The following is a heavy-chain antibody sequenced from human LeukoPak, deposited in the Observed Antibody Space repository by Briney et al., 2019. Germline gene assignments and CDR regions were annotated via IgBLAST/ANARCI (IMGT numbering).Heavy chain of an antibody. CDR3: SRGRDRSKAGDH. J-gene: IGHJ4*02. Sequence: SETLSLTCDVSGGSCDDYFCSWIRQPPGKGLEWIGEIHPHGIFYYNSSLMSRVTISIDTSKSQFSLRLISVTAADTAIYYCSRGRDRSKAGDHWGQGSLVTVSS. CDR2: IHPHGIF. D-gene: IGHD5-24*01. CDR1: GGSCDDYF. V-gene: IGHV4-34*01.